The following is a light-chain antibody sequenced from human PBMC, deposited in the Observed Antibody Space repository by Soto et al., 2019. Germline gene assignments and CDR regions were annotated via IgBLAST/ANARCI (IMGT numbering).Light chain of an antibody. CDR1: SSDLGTYNL. V-gene: IGLV2-23*01. Sequence: QSVLTQPASVSGSPGQSITISCSGTSSDLGTYNLVSWYQQHPGKAPKLIIYEGSERPSGVSNRLSASKSGNTASLTISGLQAEDEADYYCSSYVGGSTYVFGTGTKVTVL. J-gene: IGLJ1*01. CDR2: EGS. CDR3: SSYVGGSTYV.